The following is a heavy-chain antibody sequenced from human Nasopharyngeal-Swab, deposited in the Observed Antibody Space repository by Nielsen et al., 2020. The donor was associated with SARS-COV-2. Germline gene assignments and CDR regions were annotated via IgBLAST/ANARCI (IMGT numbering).Heavy chain of an antibody. J-gene: IGHJ4*02. CDR1: GFTFSSYA. Sequence: GESLKISCAASGFTFSSYAMHWVRQAPGKGLEWVAVISYDGSNKYYADSVKGRFTISRDNSKNTLYLQMNSLRAEDTAVYYCAADQTMGWGQGTLVTVSS. V-gene: IGHV3-30-3*01. CDR2: ISYDGSNK. CDR3: AADQTMG. D-gene: IGHD1-14*01.